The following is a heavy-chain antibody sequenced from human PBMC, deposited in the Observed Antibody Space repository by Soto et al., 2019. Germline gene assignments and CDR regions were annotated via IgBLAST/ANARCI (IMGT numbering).Heavy chain of an antibody. V-gene: IGHV3-33*01. J-gene: IGHJ4*02. CDR1: GFTFSSYG. CDR2: IWYDGSNK. D-gene: IGHD1-20*01. Sequence: PGGSLRLSCAASGFTFSSYGMHWVRQAPGKGLEWVAVIWYDGSNKYYADSVKGRFTISRDNSKNTLYLQMNSLRAEDTAVYYCARQVSNNLNPTDYCGQGTLVTVSS. CDR3: ARQVSNNLNPTDY.